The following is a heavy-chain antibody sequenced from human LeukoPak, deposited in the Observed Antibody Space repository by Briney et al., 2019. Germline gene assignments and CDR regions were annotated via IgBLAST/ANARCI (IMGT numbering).Heavy chain of an antibody. Sequence: GGSLRLSCADSGFTFSRNWMSWVRQVPGQGLEWVANIKQDGSEKGYVVSVKGRFTISRDNAKNSLYLQMNSLRAEDTAVYYCARAPILRFLEWLGEGRYYFDYWGQGTLVTVSS. V-gene: IGHV3-7*01. J-gene: IGHJ4*02. D-gene: IGHD3-3*01. CDR1: GFTFSRNW. CDR3: ARAPILRFLEWLGEGRYYFDY. CDR2: IKQDGSEK.